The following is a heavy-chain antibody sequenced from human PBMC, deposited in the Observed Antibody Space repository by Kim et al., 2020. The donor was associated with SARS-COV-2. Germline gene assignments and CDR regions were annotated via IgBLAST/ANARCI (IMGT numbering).Heavy chain of an antibody. CDR2: IIPIFGTA. CDR1: GGTFSSYA. J-gene: IGHJ3*02. D-gene: IGHD2-2*01. Sequence: SVKVSCKASGGTFSSYAISWVRQAPGQGLEWMGGIIPIFGTANYAQKFQGRVTITADESTSTAYMELGSLRSEDTAVYYCARGSCSSTSCLHAFDIWGQGTMVTVSS. V-gene: IGHV1-69*13. CDR3: ARGSCSSTSCLHAFDI.